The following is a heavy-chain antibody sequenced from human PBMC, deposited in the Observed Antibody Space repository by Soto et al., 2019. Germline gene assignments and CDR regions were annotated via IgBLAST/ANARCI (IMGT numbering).Heavy chain of an antibody. Sequence: SETLSLTWTVCGGAISNFYWNWIRQSPGKGLEWIGYIYSSGSTHYNPSLQNRVTISIDTSKNQVSLKVNSVTAADTAVYYCARDHPHSYGVYYFDYWGQGTPVTVS. D-gene: IGHD5-18*01. CDR2: IYSSGST. CDR1: GGAISNFY. J-gene: IGHJ4*02. CDR3: ARDHPHSYGVYYFDY. V-gene: IGHV4-59*01.